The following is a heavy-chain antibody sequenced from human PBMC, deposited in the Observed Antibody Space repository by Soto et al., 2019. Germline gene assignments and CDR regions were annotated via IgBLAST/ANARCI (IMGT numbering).Heavy chain of an antibody. CDR2: IYYNGNT. CDR3: ARSSLERNWGWFGP. V-gene: IGHV4-30-4*01. D-gene: IGHD7-27*01. CDR1: GGSISSDDYY. J-gene: IGHJ5*02. Sequence: ASETLSLTCTVSGGSISSDDYYWNWIRQPPGKGLEWIGYIYYNGNTYYNPSLKSRITISLDTSKNQFSLKLTSVTAADTAVYYCARSSLERNWGWFGPWGQGILVT.